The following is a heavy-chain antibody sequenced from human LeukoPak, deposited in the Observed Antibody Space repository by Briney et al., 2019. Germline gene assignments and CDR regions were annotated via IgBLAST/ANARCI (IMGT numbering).Heavy chain of an antibody. V-gene: IGHV1-18*04. J-gene: IGHJ6*03. CDR2: ISAYNGNT. CDR1: GYTFTGYY. Sequence: ASVKVSCKASGYTFTGYYMHWVRQAPGQGLEWMGWISAYNGNTNYAQKLQGRVTMTTDTSTSTAYMELRSLRSDDTAVYYCARDRPGRIAVAGTYYMDVWGKGTTVTISS. D-gene: IGHD6-19*01. CDR3: ARDRPGRIAVAGTYYMDV.